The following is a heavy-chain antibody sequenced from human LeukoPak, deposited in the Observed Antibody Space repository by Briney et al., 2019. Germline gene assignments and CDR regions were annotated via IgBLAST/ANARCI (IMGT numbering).Heavy chain of an antibody. CDR3: AKPFGQQLDRPPVDY. CDR1: GFTFSSYA. J-gene: IGHJ4*02. Sequence: PGGSLRLSCAASGFTFSSYAMSWVRQAPGKGLEWVSAISGSGGSTYYADSVKGRFTISRDNSKNTLYLQMNSLRAEDTAVYYCAKPFGQQLDRPPVDYWGQGTLVTVSS. D-gene: IGHD6-13*01. V-gene: IGHV3-23*01. CDR2: ISGSGGST.